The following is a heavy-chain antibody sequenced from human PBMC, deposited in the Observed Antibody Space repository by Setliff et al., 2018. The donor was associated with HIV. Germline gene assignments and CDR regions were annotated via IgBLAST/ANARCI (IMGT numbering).Heavy chain of an antibody. CDR1: GGSISSTSYY. CDR2: FYYGGNT. CDR3: ASALSIAAPRV. J-gene: IGHJ4*02. D-gene: IGHD6-6*01. Sequence: SETLSLTCTVSGGSISSTSYYWGWIRQPPGKGLEWIGSFYYGGNTYYNPSLKSRVTISADTSKNQFSLKLSSVTAADTALYYCASALSIAAPRVWGQGTLVTVSS. V-gene: IGHV4-39*01.